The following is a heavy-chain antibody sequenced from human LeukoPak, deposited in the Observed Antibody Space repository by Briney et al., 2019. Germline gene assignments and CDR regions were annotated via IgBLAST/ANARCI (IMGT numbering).Heavy chain of an antibody. V-gene: IGHV3-7*01. Sequence: GGSLRLSCAASGFTFSSYWMSWVRQAPGKGLEWVANIKQDGSEKYYVDSVKGRFTISRDNAKNSLYLQMNSLRAEDTAVYYCARDHYYGSAGIDYWGQGTLVTVPS. CDR1: GFTFSSYW. D-gene: IGHD3-10*01. CDR3: ARDHYYGSAGIDY. CDR2: IKQDGSEK. J-gene: IGHJ4*02.